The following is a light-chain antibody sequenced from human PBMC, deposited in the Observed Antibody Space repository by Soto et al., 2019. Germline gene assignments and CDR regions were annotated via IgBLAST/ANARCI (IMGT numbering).Light chain of an antibody. CDR2: RNI. CDR3: VAWDVSLNGPV. J-gene: IGLJ3*02. V-gene: IGLV1-47*01. CDR1: SSNIGSEY. Sequence: QSVLTQPPSASETPGQRVTISCSGSSSNIGSEYVYWYQQLPGTAPKLLIYRNIQRPSGVPDRFSGSKSGTSASLAISGLRSEDEADYYCVAWDVSLNGPVFGGGTQLTVL.